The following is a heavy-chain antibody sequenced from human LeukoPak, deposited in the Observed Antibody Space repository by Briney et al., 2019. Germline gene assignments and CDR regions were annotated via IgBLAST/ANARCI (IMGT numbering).Heavy chain of an antibody. CDR1: GLTFIHAW. Sequence: GGSLRLSCAASGLTFIHAWMSWVRQAPGKGLEWVGRIRSKADGGTTDYAAPVKGRFTISRDDSKNTLYLQTNSLQSEDTAVYYCTTTQPFSIAVAGTRLDYWGQGTLVTVSS. D-gene: IGHD6-19*01. V-gene: IGHV3-15*01. CDR3: TTTQPFSIAVAGTRLDY. CDR2: IRSKADGGTT. J-gene: IGHJ4*02.